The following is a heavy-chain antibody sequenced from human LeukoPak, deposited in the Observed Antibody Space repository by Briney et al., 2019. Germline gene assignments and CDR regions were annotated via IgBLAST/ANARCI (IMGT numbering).Heavy chain of an antibody. CDR3: AKDIVVVIAMLLGAFDI. D-gene: IGHD2-21*01. CDR2: ISAGGST. V-gene: IGHV3-23*01. Sequence: GGSLRLSCAASGFTFSNYALSWVRQAPGKGLEWVSAISAGGSTYYADSVKGRFTISRDNSKNTLSLQMNSLRAEDTAVYYCAKDIVVVIAMLLGAFDIWGQGTLVTVSS. J-gene: IGHJ3*02. CDR1: GFTFSNYA.